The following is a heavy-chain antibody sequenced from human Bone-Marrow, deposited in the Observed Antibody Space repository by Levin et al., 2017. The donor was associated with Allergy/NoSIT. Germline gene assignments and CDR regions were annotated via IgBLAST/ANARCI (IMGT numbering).Heavy chain of an antibody. J-gene: IGHJ4*02. Sequence: GGSLRLSCAASDFTVSSNYMSWVRQAPGKGLEWVSVIYSDGRTYYADSVKGRFTISRDHSKNTLYLQMNSLRAEDTAVYYCARGPDSSGYWAGFDYWGQGTLVTVSS. CDR1: DFTVSSNY. CDR2: IYSDGRT. CDR3: ARGPDSSGYWAGFDY. V-gene: IGHV3-53*01. D-gene: IGHD3-22*01.